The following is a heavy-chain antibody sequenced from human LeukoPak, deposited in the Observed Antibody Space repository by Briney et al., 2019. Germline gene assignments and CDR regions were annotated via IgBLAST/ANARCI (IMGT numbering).Heavy chain of an antibody. CDR1: GDSVSTNSAA. J-gene: IGHJ4*02. V-gene: IGHV6-1*01. CDR2: TYYRSKWYN. Sequence: SQTLSLSCAISGDSVSTNSAAWNWIRQVPSRGLEWLGRTYYRSKWYNDYALSVKSRISINPDTSNNQFSLQLNSVTPEDTAVYYCARGAVAHFDYWGQGTLVTVSS. D-gene: IGHD6-19*01. CDR3: ARGAVAHFDY.